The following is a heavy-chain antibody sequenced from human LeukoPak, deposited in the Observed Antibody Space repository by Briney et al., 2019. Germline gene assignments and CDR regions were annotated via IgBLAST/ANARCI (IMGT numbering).Heavy chain of an antibody. V-gene: IGHV3-21*01. D-gene: IGHD4-17*01. CDR3: ARGHTAVTRHFDF. CDR2: ISTSSSYI. J-gene: IGHJ4*02. Sequence: GGSLRLSCAASGFTFSHYNMKWVRQAPGKGLEWVSSISTSSSYIYYADSVKGRFTISRDDAKNLLYLDMNSLGAEDTAVYYCARGHTAVTRHFDFWGQGTLVTVSS. CDR1: GFTFSHYN.